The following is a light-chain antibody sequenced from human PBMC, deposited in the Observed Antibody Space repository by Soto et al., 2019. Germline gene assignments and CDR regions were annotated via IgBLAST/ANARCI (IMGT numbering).Light chain of an antibody. J-gene: IGKJ1*01. V-gene: IGKV1-5*01. CDR2: DAS. Sequence: DIQLAKSPSTLSASVGDRVAITCRASQSISSWLAWYQQKRGKAPKLLIYDASSLESGVPSRFSGSGSGTDFTITISRQEPEGFASYSLQQYDKLPGTFGQGTKVDI. CDR1: QSISSW. CDR3: QQYDKLPGT.